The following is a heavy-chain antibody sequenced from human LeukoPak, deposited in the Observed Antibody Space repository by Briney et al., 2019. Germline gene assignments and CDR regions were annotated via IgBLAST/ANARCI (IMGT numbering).Heavy chain of an antibody. J-gene: IGHJ4*02. CDR1: GGSLSGYY. V-gene: IGHV4-34*01. CDR3: ARGRRVPAY. Sequence: SETLSLTCAVYGGSLSGYYWSWIRQPPGKGLEWIGEINHSGSTNYNPSLKSRVTISVDTSKNQFSLKLSSVTAADTAVYYCARGRRVPAYWSKGTLVNVTS. CDR2: INHSGST. D-gene: IGHD1-1*01.